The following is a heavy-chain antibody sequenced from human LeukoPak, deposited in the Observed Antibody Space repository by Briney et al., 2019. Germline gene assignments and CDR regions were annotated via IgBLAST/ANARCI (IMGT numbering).Heavy chain of an antibody. V-gene: IGHV1-2*02. CDR1: GYSFTDYY. CDR2: INPRSGGT. CDR3: AKIAVAGTSRVDWFDP. D-gene: IGHD6-19*01. J-gene: IGHJ5*02. Sequence: ASVKVSCKASGYSFTDYYIHWVRQAPGQGLEWVGWINPRSGGTNYAQKFQGRVTLTRDTSISTAYMELSSLRSDDTAVNYCAKIAVAGTSRVDWFDPWGQGTLVTVSS.